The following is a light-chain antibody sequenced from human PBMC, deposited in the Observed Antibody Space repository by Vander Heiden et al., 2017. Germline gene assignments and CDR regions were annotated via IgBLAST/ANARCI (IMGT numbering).Light chain of an antibody. CDR2: GAS. J-gene: IGKJ1*01. Sequence: EIVLTQSPATQSLSPGERATLSCRASQGVSSYLAWYQHRPGQAPRLLIYGASKRATGIPARFSGSGSGTDFTLTISSLEPEDFAVYYCQQRSSWPRTFGQGTKVEI. V-gene: IGKV3-11*01. CDR3: QQRSSWPRT. CDR1: QGVSSY.